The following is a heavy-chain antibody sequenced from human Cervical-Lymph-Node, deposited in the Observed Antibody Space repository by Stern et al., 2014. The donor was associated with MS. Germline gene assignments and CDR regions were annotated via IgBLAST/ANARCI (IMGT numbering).Heavy chain of an antibody. V-gene: IGHV5-51*01. CDR1: GYSFTIYY. CDR2: IYPYASDT. J-gene: IGHJ4*02. CDR3: ARHVQGFDY. Sequence: EAQLVQSGAEVKKPGESLKISCKLSGYSFTIYYIAWVRQMPGKGRAWMGVIYPYASDTTYSPSFQGQVTISADKSITTAYLQWSSLRASDTAMYYCARHVQGFDYWGQGTLVTVSS.